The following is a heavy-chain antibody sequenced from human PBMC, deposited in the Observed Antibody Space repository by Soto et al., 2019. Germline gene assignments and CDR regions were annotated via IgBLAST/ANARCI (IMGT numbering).Heavy chain of an antibody. V-gene: IGHV3-13*05. CDR2: ISAAGDP. CDR1: GFTFRNYD. Sequence: EVQLVESGGGLVQPGGSLRLSCEASGFTFRNYDMHWVRQGTGKGLEWVSGISAAGDPDYAHSVEARFTISRENAQNSFFLQMNSLRVGDTAVYYCARTDRDFYGLDVWGQGTTVIVSS. CDR3: ARTDRDFYGLDV. J-gene: IGHJ6*02.